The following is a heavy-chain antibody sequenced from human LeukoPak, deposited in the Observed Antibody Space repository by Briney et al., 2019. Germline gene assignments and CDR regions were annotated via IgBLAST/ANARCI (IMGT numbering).Heavy chain of an antibody. CDR3: ARAYCSSTSCWSYYYYYGMDV. CDR2: MNPNSGNT. V-gene: IGHV1-8*01. CDR1: GYTFTSYD. J-gene: IGHJ6*02. D-gene: IGHD2-2*01. Sequence: EALVKVSCKASGYTFTSYDINWVRQATGQGLEWMGWMNPNSGNTGYAQKFQGRVTMTRNTSISTAYMELSSLRSEDTAVYYCARAYCSSTSCWSYYYYYGMDVWGQGTTVTVSS.